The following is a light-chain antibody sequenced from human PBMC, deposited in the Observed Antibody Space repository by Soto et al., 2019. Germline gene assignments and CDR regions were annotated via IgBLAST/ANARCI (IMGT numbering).Light chain of an antibody. V-gene: IGLV1-40*01. CDR2: GNS. J-gene: IGLJ3*02. Sequence: QSVLTQPPSVSGAPGQRVTISCTGSSSNIGAGYDVHWYQQLPGTAPKLLIYGNSNRPSGVPDRFSGSKSGTSASLAITGLQAEDEADYYCHSYDSSLSARFGRGTKLTVL. CDR3: HSYDSSLSAR. CDR1: SSNIGAGYD.